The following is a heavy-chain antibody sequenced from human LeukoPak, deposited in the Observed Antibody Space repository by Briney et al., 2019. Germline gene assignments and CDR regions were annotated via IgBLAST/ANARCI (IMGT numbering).Heavy chain of an antibody. J-gene: IGHJ4*02. D-gene: IGHD6-6*01. V-gene: IGHV4-59*01. Sequence: SETLSLTCTVSGGSISSYYWSWIRQPPGKGLEWIGYIYYSGSTNYNPSLKSRVTILVDTSKKQFSLKLSSVTAADTAVYYCARGDSSSSLFFDYWGQGTLVTVSS. CDR1: GGSISSYY. CDR3: ARGDSSSSLFFDY. CDR2: IYYSGST.